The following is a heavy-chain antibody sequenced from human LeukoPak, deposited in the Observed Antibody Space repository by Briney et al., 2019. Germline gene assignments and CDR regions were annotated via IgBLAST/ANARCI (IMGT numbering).Heavy chain of an antibody. CDR2: IKQDGSGE. Sequence: PGGSLRLSCAASGFTFSSYWMTWVRQVSGKGLEWVANIKQDGSGEYYVDSVKGRFSISRDNSKNTLYLQMNSLRAEDTAVYYCASIAVAGSIDYWGQGTLVTVSS. J-gene: IGHJ4*02. CDR1: GFTFSSYW. V-gene: IGHV3-7*01. CDR3: ASIAVAGSIDY. D-gene: IGHD6-19*01.